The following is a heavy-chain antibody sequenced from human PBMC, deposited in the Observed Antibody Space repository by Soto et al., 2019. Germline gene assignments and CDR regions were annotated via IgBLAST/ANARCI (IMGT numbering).Heavy chain of an antibody. D-gene: IGHD3-22*01. J-gene: IGHJ3*02. V-gene: IGHV3-21*01. CDR2: ISSSSSYI. CDR1: GFTFSSYS. Sequence: PGGSLRLSCAASGFTFSSYSMNWVRQAPGKGLEWVSSISSSSSYIYYADSVKGRFTISRDNAKNSLYLQMNSLRAEDTAVYYCARAIVTRTGDAFDIWGQGTMVTVSS. CDR3: ARAIVTRTGDAFDI.